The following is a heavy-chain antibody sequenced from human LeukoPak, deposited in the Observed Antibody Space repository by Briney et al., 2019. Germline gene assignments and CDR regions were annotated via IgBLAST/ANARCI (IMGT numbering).Heavy chain of an antibody. V-gene: IGHV4-59*01. CDR1: GGSISPYY. Sequence: SETLSLTCTVSGGSISPYYWSWIRQPPGKGLEYIGYIYYSGSTNYDPSLKSRVTISLDTSKNQFSLKLSSVTAADTAVYYCARVKGIAAAGTALNWFDPWGQGTLVTVSS. CDR3: ARVKGIAAAGTALNWFDP. J-gene: IGHJ5*02. CDR2: IYYSGST. D-gene: IGHD6-13*01.